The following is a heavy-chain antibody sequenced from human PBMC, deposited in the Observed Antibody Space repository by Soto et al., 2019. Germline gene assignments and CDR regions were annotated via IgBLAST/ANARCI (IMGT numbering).Heavy chain of an antibody. CDR3: ARGISTTRYYYYYGMDV. D-gene: IGHD2-2*01. CDR1: GYTLTSYY. J-gene: IGHJ6*02. Sequence: ASVKVSCKASGYTLTSYYLHWVRQAPGQGPEWMGIINPSGGITNDAQKFQDRVTMTSDTSTSTVYMELSSLRSEDTAVYYCARGISTTRYYYYYGMDVWGQGTTVTVSS. CDR2: INPSGGIT. V-gene: IGHV1-46*01.